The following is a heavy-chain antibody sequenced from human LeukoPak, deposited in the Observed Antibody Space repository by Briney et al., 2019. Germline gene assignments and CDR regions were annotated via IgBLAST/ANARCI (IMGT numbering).Heavy chain of an antibody. D-gene: IGHD3-22*01. Sequence: GGSLRLSCAASGFTVSSNYMSWVRQAPGKGLVWVSRINSDGSSTSYADSVKGRFTISRDNAKNTLYLQMNSLRAEDTAVYYCARDDDSSGYYGPNFDYWGQGTLVTVSS. J-gene: IGHJ4*02. CDR3: ARDDDSSGYYGPNFDY. CDR1: GFTVSSNY. CDR2: INSDGSST. V-gene: IGHV3-74*01.